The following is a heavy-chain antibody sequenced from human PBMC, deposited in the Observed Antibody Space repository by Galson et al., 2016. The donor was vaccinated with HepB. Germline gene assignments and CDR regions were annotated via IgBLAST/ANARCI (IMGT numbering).Heavy chain of an antibody. CDR2: IYWDDDE. D-gene: IGHD7-27*01. V-gene: IGHV2-5*02. CDR1: GFSLSTSGVG. J-gene: IGHJ4*02. Sequence: PALVKPTQTLTLTCTFSGFSLSTSGVGVGWIRQPPGKALEWLALIYWDDDERYSPSLKSRLTITKDTSKNQVVLTMTNMDPVDTATYYCAHCNWGCNYWGQGTLVAVSS. CDR3: AHCNWGCNY.